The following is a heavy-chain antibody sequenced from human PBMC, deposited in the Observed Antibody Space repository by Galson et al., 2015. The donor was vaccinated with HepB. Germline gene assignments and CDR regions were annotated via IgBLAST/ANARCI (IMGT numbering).Heavy chain of an antibody. CDR1: GDSVTTTTYY. CDR2: IYYRGNT. D-gene: IGHD1-1*01. J-gene: IGHJ4*02. V-gene: IGHV4-39*01. CDR3: ARQPLGNNYFDR. Sequence: QVQLQESGPGLVKPSQTLSLTCTVSGDSVTTTTYYWGWIRQPPGKGLEWVGNIYYRGNTYYKPSLKSRVTISVDTSKNQFSLKLTSVTAADTAVYYCARQPLGNNYFDRWGQGTLVTISS.